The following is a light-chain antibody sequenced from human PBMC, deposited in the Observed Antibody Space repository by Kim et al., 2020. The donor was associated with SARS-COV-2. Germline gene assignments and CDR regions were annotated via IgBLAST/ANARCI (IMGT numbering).Light chain of an antibody. CDR2: LAS. CDR1: QSLLNSNGHNY. Sequence: PAYISCRASQSLLNSNGHNYLDWYLQKPGQSPQRLIYLASNRASGVPDRFRGSGSGTDVTLKISRVEAEDVGVYYCMQALQATPAFGGGTKVYIK. CDR3: MQALQATPA. V-gene: IGKV2-28*01. J-gene: IGKJ4*01.